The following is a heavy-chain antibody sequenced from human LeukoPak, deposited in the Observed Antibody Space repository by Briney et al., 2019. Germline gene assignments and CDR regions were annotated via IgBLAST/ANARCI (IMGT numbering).Heavy chain of an antibody. Sequence: GRSLRLSCAASEFIFSNYGMHWVRQAPGKGLEWVAVIWFDGSNEDYADSVKGRFTISRDNSKNTLFLQMNSLRAEDTAVYYCAKVVPFELGFDYWGQGTLVTVSS. J-gene: IGHJ4*02. CDR2: IWFDGSNE. V-gene: IGHV3-33*06. CDR1: EFIFSNYG. D-gene: IGHD3/OR15-3a*01. CDR3: AKVVPFELGFDY.